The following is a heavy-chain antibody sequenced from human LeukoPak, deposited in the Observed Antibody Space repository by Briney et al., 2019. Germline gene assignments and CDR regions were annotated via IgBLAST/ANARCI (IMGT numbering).Heavy chain of an antibody. J-gene: IGHJ4*02. D-gene: IGHD2/OR15-2a*01. Sequence: PGGSLRLSCAASGFTFSSYSMNWVHQAPGKGLEWVSSISSSSSYIYYADSVKGRFTISRDNAKNSLYLQMNSLRAEDTAVYYCARDREGAEYDYWGQGTLVTVSS. CDR3: ARDREGAEYDY. V-gene: IGHV3-21*01. CDR2: ISSSSSYI. CDR1: GFTFSSYS.